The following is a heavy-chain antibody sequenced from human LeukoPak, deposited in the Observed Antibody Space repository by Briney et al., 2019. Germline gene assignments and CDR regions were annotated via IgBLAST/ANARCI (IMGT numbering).Heavy chain of an antibody. J-gene: IGHJ4*02. CDR3: AKAGIAVAAPGHFDY. CDR2: ISGSGGST. Sequence: QPGGSLRLSCAASGFTFSSYEMNWVRQAPGKGLEWVSAISGSGGSTYYADSVKGRFTISRDNSKNTLYLQMNSLRAEDTAVYYCAKAGIAVAAPGHFDYWGQGTLVTVSS. D-gene: IGHD6-19*01. V-gene: IGHV3-23*01. CDR1: GFTFSSYE.